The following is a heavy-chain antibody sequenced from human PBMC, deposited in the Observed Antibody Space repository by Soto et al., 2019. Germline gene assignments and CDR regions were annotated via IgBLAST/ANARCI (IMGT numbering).Heavy chain of an antibody. D-gene: IGHD1-7*01. CDR2: ISGSGGST. CDR3: AKDRGNWNYDY. J-gene: IGHJ4*02. CDR1: GFTFSSYA. Sequence: GESLKISCAASGFTFSSYAMSWVRQAPGKGLEWVSAISGSGGSTYYADSVKGRFTISRDNSKNTLYLQMNSLRAEDTAVYYCAKDRGNWNYDYWGQGTLVTVSS. V-gene: IGHV3-23*01.